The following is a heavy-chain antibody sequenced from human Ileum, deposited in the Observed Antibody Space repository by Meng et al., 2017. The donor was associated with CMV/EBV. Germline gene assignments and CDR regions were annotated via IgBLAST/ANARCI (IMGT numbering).Heavy chain of an antibody. D-gene: IGHD5-18*01. V-gene: IGHV1-69*05. CDR2: ILPIFGTA. J-gene: IGHJ6*02. CDR3: ARDRVTRALRDYYYYGMDV. Sequence: SVKVSCKASGGTFSSYAISWVRQAPGQGLEWMGGILPIFGTANYAQKFQGRVTITTDESTSTAYMELSSLRSEDTAVYYCARDRVTRALRDYYYYGMDVWGQGTTVTVSS. CDR1: GGTFSSYA.